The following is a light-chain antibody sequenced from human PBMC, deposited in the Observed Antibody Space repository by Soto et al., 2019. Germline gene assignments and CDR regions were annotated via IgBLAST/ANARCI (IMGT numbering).Light chain of an antibody. V-gene: IGLV1-40*01. CDR2: GNS. CDR3: QSYDSSLSGYV. Sequence: QSVLTQPPSVSGAPGQRVTISCTGSSSNIGAGYDVHWYQQPPGTAPKLLIYGNSNRPSGVPDRFSGSKSGTSASLAITGLQAEDEADYYCQSYDSSLSGYVFGTGTKLT. CDR1: SSNIGAGYD. J-gene: IGLJ1*01.